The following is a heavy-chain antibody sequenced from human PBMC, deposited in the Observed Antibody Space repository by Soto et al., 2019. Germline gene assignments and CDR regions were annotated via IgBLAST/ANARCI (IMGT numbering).Heavy chain of an antibody. CDR3: TTDRSSGGKGSI. V-gene: IGHV3-7*01. D-gene: IGHD6-19*01. J-gene: IGHJ3*02. CDR2: INQDGSEK. Sequence: EVQLMESGGGLVQPGGSLRLSCAASGFTFSTYWMDWVRQTPGKGLEWVANINQDGSEKNYVDSVKGRFTIYRDNAKNSLYLQMSSLTAEDSALYYCTTDRSSGGKGSIWGQGTMVTVSS. CDR1: GFTFSTYW.